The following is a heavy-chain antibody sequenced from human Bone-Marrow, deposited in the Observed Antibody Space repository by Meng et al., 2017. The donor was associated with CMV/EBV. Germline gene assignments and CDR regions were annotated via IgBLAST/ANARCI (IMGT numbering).Heavy chain of an antibody. J-gene: IGHJ5*02. CDR3: ARNLEMGWFDP. CDR2: ISDRGMT. Sequence: SDPLSSPCNVSGGSTSSYYCSWTRQPPGKALEWFRYISDRGMTNYNPTLRSRVTMSVDTSKNHFSRKLSSLTAADTAMYHCARNLEMGWFDPWGQGTLVTVSS. V-gene: IGHV4-59*13. CDR1: GGSTSSYY. D-gene: IGHD1-1*01.